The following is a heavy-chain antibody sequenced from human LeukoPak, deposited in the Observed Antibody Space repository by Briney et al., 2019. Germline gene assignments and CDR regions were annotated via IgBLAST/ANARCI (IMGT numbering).Heavy chain of an antibody. CDR3: ARVSLGEYQLLPYYYYYYMDV. D-gene: IGHD2-2*01. CDR2: INHSGST. Sequence: GSLRLSCAASEFTFSTNWMSWIRQPPGKGLEWIGEINHSGSTNYNPSLKSRVTISVDTSKNQFSLKLSSVTAADTAVYYCARVSLGEYQLLPYYYYYYMDVWGKGTTVTVSS. J-gene: IGHJ6*03. CDR1: EFTFSTNW. V-gene: IGHV4-34*01.